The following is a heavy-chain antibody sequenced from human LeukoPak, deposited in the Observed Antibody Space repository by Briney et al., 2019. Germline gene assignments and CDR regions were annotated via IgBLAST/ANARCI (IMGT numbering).Heavy chain of an antibody. CDR2: ISDDGCNK. J-gene: IGHJ6*02. CDR1: GFTFSSYA. D-gene: IGHD6-13*01. V-gene: IGHV3-30*04. CDR3: LRGGIAAAGDYYYYYGMDV. Sequence: PGGSLRLSCAASGFTFSSYALHWVRQAPGKGLAWVAVISDDGCNKHYEASPKGRFTTSRDNSKNTLSLRMNSLRAEDTAVYYCLRGGIAAAGDYYYYYGMDVWGQGTTVTVSS.